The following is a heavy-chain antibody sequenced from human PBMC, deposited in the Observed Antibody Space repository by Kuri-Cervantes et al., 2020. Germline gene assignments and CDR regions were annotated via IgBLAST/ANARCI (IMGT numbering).Heavy chain of an antibody. V-gene: IGHV3-30-3*02. CDR2: ISYDGSNK. D-gene: IGHD1-26*01. CDR3: AKSNGWEFDYYYYGMDV. Sequence: GESLKISCAASGFTFSSYAMHWVRQAPGKGLEWVAVISYDGSNKYYADSVKGRFTISRDNSKNTLYLQMNSLRPEDTAVYFCAKSNGWEFDYYYYGMDVWGQGTTVTVSS. J-gene: IGHJ6*02. CDR1: GFTFSSYA.